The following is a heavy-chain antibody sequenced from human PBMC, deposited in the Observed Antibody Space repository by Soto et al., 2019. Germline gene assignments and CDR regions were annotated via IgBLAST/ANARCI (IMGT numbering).Heavy chain of an antibody. Sequence: PGGSLRLSCVAFGFTFSSYAITWVRQAPGKGLEWVSSISSSYGTDYADSLKGRFTISRDNSKNTLYLQMNSLRAEDTAVYYCAKDYYSGAYYFDYWGQGTLVTVSS. CDR3: AKDYYSGAYYFDY. CDR1: GFTFSSYA. V-gene: IGHV3-23*01. CDR2: ISSSYGT. J-gene: IGHJ4*02. D-gene: IGHD5-12*01.